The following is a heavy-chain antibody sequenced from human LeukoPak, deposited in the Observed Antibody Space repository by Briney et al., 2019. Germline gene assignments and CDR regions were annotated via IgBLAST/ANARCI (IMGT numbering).Heavy chain of an antibody. CDR3: ARDRGWRTTGYYLYHFDY. CDR1: GFTFTDFF. V-gene: IGHV3-7*01. J-gene: IGHJ4*02. CDR2: IKHNGGEK. Sequence: GGSLRLSCVASGFTFTDFFMSWVRQAPGKGLEWVASIKHNGGEKYYVDSVKGRFTISRDNAKNSVYLEMSGLRVEDRAVYYCARDRGWRTTGYYLYHFDYWGQGTLVTFAS. D-gene: IGHD3-9*01.